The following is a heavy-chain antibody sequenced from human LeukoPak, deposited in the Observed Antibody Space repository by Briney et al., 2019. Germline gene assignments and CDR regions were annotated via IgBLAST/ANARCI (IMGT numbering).Heavy chain of an antibody. J-gene: IGHJ4*02. CDR2: ISYDGSNK. CDR1: AFTFSSYA. V-gene: IGHV3-30-3*01. CDR3: ARVGPIAVADY. Sequence: PGRSLRLSCAASAFTFSSYAVHWVRQAPGKGLEWVAVISYDGSNKYYADSVKGRFTISRDNSKNTLYLQMNSLRAEDTAVYYCARVGPIAVADYWGQGTLVTVSS. D-gene: IGHD6-19*01.